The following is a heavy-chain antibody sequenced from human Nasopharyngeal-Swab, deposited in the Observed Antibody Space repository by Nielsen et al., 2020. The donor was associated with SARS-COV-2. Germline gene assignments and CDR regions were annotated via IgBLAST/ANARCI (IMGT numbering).Heavy chain of an antibody. CDR1: GFTFSDSY. Sequence: GGSLRLSCTVSGFTFSDSYMSWIRQAPGKGLEWVAYISSSGRHIYYADSVKGRFTISRDNAKNSLFLHMDSLRVEDTALYYCAGGNQWLSFDLWGQGTLVTVSS. J-gene: IGHJ4*02. CDR2: ISSSGRHI. V-gene: IGHV3-11*04. D-gene: IGHD6-19*01. CDR3: AGGNQWLSFDL.